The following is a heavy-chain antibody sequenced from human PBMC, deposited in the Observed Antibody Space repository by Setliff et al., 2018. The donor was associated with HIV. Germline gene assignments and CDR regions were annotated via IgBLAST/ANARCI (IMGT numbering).Heavy chain of an antibody. V-gene: IGHV4-4*07. J-gene: IGHJ4*02. D-gene: IGHD5-18*01. CDR1: GGSITNHY. Sequence: SETLSLTCTVSGGSITNHYWSWIRQPAGKGLEWIGRIYGSGITSYNPSLQRPVTMSVDTSKNQFSLKLTSVAAADTAVYYCARDSGGYNYGFAVGSFDYWGQGALVTVSS. CDR3: ARDSGGYNYGFAVGSFDY. CDR2: IYGSGIT.